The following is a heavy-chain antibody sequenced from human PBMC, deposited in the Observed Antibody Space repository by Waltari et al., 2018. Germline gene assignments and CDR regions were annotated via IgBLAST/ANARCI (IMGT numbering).Heavy chain of an antibody. Sequence: QVQLQQWGAGLLKPSETLSLTCAVYGGSFRGYYWSWIRQPPGKGLEWIGEINHSGSTNYNPSLKSRVTISVDTSKNQFSLKLSSVTAADTAVYYCARGVGYYYYYMDVWGKGTTVTVSS. CDR2: INHSGST. V-gene: IGHV4-34*01. J-gene: IGHJ6*03. CDR1: GGSFRGYY. CDR3: ARGVGYYYYYMDV.